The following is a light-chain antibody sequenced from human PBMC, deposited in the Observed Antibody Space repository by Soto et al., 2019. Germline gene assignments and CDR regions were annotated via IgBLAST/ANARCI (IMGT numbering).Light chain of an antibody. CDR1: NSDVGGNNL. V-gene: IGLV2-23*02. CDR2: EVS. J-gene: IGLJ1*01. CDR3: SSFARSSTP. Sequence: VLAQPAPLSWAPGQSITLSCPGNNSDVGGNNLVSRFPQHPGKPPKLMIYEVSGRPSGVSNRFSGSKSGNTPPPTISGLQAEDEADYYCSSFARSSTPFGSGTRSPS.